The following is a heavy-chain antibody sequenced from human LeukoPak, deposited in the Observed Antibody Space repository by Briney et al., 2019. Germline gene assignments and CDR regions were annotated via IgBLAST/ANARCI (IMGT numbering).Heavy chain of an antibody. CDR1: GFTFSSYT. D-gene: IGHD3-22*01. CDR2: ISGSGGST. J-gene: IGHJ4*02. V-gene: IGHV3-23*01. Sequence: GGSLRLSCAASGFTFSSYTMNWVRQAPGKGREWVSAISGSGGSTYYADSVKGRFTISRDNSKSTLYLQMNSLRAEDTAVYYCAKEPTYYYDSSGYQSYWGQGTLVTVSS. CDR3: AKEPTYYYDSSGYQSY.